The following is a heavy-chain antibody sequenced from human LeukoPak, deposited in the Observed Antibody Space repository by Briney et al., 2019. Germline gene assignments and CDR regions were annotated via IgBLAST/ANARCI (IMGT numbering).Heavy chain of an antibody. D-gene: IGHD6-13*01. CDR1: GGSISSYY. CDR3: ARVADSSSWSPFDY. V-gene: IGHV4-59*01. J-gene: IGHJ4*02. Sequence: SETLSLTCTVSGGSISSYYWSWIRQPPGKGLEWMGYIYYSGSTTYNPSLKSRVTISVDTSKNQFSLKLSSVTAADTAVYYCARVADSSSWSPFDYWGQGTLVTVSS. CDR2: IYYSGST.